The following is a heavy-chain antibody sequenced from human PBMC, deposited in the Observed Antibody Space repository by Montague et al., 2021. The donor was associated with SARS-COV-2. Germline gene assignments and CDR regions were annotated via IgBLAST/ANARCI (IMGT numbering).Heavy chain of an antibody. CDR2: IQTSGTS. V-gene: IGHV4-61*09. D-gene: IGHD2-8*01. CDR3: ARDRPESWRISPGLAGLFATLVHSASGMDV. J-gene: IGHJ6*02. CDR1: GDSMTSASYF. Sequence: TLSLTCTVSGDSMTSASYFWTWIRQPAGKGLEWIGHIQTSGTSNYNPSLKGRVTTSTDTSKNQFSLELRSVTATDTAVYFCARDRPESWRISPGLAGLFATLVHSASGMDVWGQGTTVTVS.